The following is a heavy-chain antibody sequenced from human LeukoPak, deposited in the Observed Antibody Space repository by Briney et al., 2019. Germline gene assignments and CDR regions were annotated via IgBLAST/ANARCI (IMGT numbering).Heavy chain of an antibody. D-gene: IGHD3-3*01. Sequence: GGSLRLSCAASGFTFSDYYMSWIRQAPGKGLEWVSYTRSSSSYTNYADSVKGRFTMSRDNAKKSLYLQMDSLRAEDTAVYYCARDRAWNYFDYWGQGTLVTVSS. V-gene: IGHV3-11*06. J-gene: IGHJ4*02. CDR1: GFTFSDYY. CDR2: TRSSSSYT. CDR3: ARDRAWNYFDY.